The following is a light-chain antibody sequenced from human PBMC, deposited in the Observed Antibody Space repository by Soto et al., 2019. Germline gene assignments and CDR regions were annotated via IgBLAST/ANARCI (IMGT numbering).Light chain of an antibody. J-gene: IGKJ4*01. CDR2: KAS. CDR3: KQNDGSPAP. Sequence: DSQMTQSPSTLAASVGDRVTITCRASQSISSWLAWYQQKPGKAPKLLIYKASLLQSGVPSRFSGSGSGTEFPPTSCTLQPEGFAIYYCKQNDGSPAPFGGGPKV. V-gene: IGKV1-5*03. CDR1: QSISSW.